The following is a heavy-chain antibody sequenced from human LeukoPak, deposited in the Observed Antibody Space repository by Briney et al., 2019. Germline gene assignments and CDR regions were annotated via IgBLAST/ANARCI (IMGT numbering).Heavy chain of an antibody. V-gene: IGHV4-59*12. Sequence: SETLSLTCTVSGASISNYYWSWIRQFPGKGLEWIGYIYYSGSTYYNPSLKSRVTISVDTSKNQFSLKLSSVTAADTAVYYCARGVRWLQLSYFDYWGQGTLVTVSS. CDR2: IYYSGST. CDR1: GASISNYY. CDR3: ARGVRWLQLSYFDY. D-gene: IGHD5-24*01. J-gene: IGHJ4*02.